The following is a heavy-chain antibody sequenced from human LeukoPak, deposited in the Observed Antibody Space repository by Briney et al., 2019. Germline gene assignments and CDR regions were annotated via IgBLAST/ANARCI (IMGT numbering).Heavy chain of an antibody. D-gene: IGHD2-15*01. CDR1: GGSFSGYY. Sequence: SETLSLTCAVYGGSFSGYYWSWIRQPPGKGLEWIGEINHSGSTNYNPSLKGRVTISVDTSKNQFSLKLSSVTAADTAVYYCARGRYCSGGSCYFDYWGQGTLVTASS. J-gene: IGHJ4*02. V-gene: IGHV4-34*01. CDR2: INHSGST. CDR3: ARGRYCSGGSCYFDY.